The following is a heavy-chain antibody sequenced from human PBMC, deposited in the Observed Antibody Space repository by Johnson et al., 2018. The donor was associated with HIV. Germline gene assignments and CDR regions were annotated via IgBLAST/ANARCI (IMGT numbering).Heavy chain of an antibody. J-gene: IGHJ3*02. CDR3: ARSPGEADAFDI. D-gene: IGHD3-10*01. CDR1: GFTFSNAW. V-gene: IGHV3-66*02. CDR2: IYSGGST. Sequence: EVQLVESGGGLVKPGGSLRLSCAASGFTFSNAWMSWVRQAPGKGLEWVSVIYSGGSTYYADAVKGRFTISRDRSKNTLYLQMNSLRAEDTAMYYGARSPGEADAFDIWGQGTMVTVSS.